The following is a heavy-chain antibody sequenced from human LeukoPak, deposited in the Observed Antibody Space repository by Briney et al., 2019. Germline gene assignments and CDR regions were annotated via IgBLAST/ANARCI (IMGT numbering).Heavy chain of an antibody. CDR1: EFTISRYW. Sequence: GGSLRLSCAASEFTISRYWMHWVRQAPGKGLAWVSNINNDGSITTYADSVKGRFTISRDNSKNTLYLQMNSLRAEDTAVYYCARGLLQERAFDIWGRGTMVTVSS. J-gene: IGHJ3*02. CDR3: ARGLLQERAFDI. D-gene: IGHD3-22*01. CDR2: INNDGSIT. V-gene: IGHV3-74*01.